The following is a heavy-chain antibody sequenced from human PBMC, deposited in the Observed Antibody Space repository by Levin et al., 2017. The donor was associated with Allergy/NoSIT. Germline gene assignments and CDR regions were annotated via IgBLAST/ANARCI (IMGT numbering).Heavy chain of an antibody. J-gene: IGHJ4*02. Sequence: SCAASGFTFSSYAMNWVRQAPGKGLEWVSSISGSGGSTYDADSVKGRFTISRDNAKNTLYLQMHSLRGEDTAVYFCSRESESPDYWGQGTLVTVSS. CDR2: ISGSGGST. V-gene: IGHV3-23*01. CDR1: GFTFSSYA. CDR3: SRESESPDY.